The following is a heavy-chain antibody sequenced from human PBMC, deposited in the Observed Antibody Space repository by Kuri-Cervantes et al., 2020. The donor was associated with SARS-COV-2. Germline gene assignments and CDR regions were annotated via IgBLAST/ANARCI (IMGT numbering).Heavy chain of an antibody. Sequence: GESLKISCAASGFTFSDYSMNWVRQAPGKGLEWVSYIGSSSSIIYYADSVKGRLTISRDNAKTSVYLQMNSLKVEDTAVYYCAREEGGELGEAFDYWGQGALVTVSS. CDR2: IGSSSSII. D-gene: IGHD7-27*01. J-gene: IGHJ4*02. V-gene: IGHV3-21*05. CDR1: GFTFSDYS. CDR3: AREEGGELGEAFDY.